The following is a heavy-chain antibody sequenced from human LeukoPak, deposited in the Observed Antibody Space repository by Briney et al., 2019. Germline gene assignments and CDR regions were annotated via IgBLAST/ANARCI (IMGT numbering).Heavy chain of an antibody. Sequence: KPSETLSLTRAVSGDSITNYYWSWIRQLPGEGLEWIGYSHYTGKTYYNPSLKSRVTMSVDTSKSQFSLRLTSVTAADTAVYYCARRGNFDCWGQGTLVTVSS. CDR3: ARRGNFDC. V-gene: IGHV4-59*08. CDR1: GDSITNYY. J-gene: IGHJ4*02. D-gene: IGHD6-13*01. CDR2: SHYTGKT.